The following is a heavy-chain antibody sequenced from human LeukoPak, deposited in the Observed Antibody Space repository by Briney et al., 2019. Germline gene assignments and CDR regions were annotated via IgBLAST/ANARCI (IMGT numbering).Heavy chain of an antibody. CDR2: ISWNSGSM. V-gene: IGHV3-9*01. J-gene: IGHJ4*02. CDR3: AKDMGHIVATRSFDY. CDR1: GFTFDDYA. Sequence: GRSLRLSCAASGFTFDDYAMHWVRQAPGKGLEWVSGISWNSGSMGYADSVKGRFTISRDNAKNSLYLQMNSLRAEDTALYYCAKDMGHIVATRSFDYWGQGTLVTVSS. D-gene: IGHD5-12*01.